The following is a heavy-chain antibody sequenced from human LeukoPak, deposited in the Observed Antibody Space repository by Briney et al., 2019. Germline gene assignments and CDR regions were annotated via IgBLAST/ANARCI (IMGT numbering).Heavy chain of an antibody. Sequence: GGSLRLSCAASGFTFSSYAMSWVRQAPGKGLEWVSAISGSGGSTYYADSVKGRFTISRDNSKNTLYLQVNSLRAEDTAVYYCAKTYCGGDCSNYFDYWGQGTLVTVSS. CDR2: ISGSGGST. CDR3: AKTYCGGDCSNYFDY. CDR1: GFTFSSYA. J-gene: IGHJ4*02. D-gene: IGHD2-21*02. V-gene: IGHV3-23*01.